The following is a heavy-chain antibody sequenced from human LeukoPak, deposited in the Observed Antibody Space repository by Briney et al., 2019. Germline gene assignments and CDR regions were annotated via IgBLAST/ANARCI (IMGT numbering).Heavy chain of an antibody. CDR1: GGSISSGTYY. J-gene: IGHJ5*02. CDR3: ARDVAAAGIRYQNWFDP. Sequence: PSETLSLTCTVSGGSISSGTYYWGWVRQPPGKGLEWIGTIYYSGTTYYNPSLKSRVTISVDTSKNQFSLKLSSVTAADTAVYYCARDVAAAGIRYQNWFDPWGQGTLVTVSS. CDR2: IYYSGTT. D-gene: IGHD6-13*01. V-gene: IGHV4-39*07.